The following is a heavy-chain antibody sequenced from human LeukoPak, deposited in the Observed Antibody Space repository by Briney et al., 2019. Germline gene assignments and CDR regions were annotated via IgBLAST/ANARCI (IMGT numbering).Heavy chain of an antibody. V-gene: IGHV3-7*01. Sequence: PGGSLRLSCAASGFTFSSYSMNWVRQAPGKGLEWVANIKEDGSEIYYVDSVKGRFTISRDNAKNSLYLQMNSLRAEDTALYYCTRRGYGYWGQGTLVTVSS. J-gene: IGHJ4*02. CDR3: TRRGYGY. CDR2: IKEDGSEI. CDR1: GFTFSSYS. D-gene: IGHD4-17*01.